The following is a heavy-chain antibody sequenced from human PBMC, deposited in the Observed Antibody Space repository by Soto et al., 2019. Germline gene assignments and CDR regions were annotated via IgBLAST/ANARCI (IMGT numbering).Heavy chain of an antibody. V-gene: IGHV3-23*01. CDR2: ISGSGGST. CDR3: AKRTVGWYFDL. J-gene: IGHJ2*01. Sequence: EVQLLESGGGLVQPGGSLRLSCAASGFTFSSYAMNWVRQAPGKGLEWVSVISGSGGSTYYADAVKGRLTISRDNSKNTLYLQMNSRRAEDTAVYYCAKRTVGWYFDLWGRGTLVTVSS. CDR1: GFTFSSYA. D-gene: IGHD4-17*01.